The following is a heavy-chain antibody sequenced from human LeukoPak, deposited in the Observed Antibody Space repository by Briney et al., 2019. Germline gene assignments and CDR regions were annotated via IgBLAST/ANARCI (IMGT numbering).Heavy chain of an antibody. J-gene: IGHJ4*02. CDR3: ARDGYSSSWPQGPDY. D-gene: IGHD6-13*01. Sequence: GASVKVSCKASGYTFTSYGISWVRQAPGQGLGWMGWISAYNGNTNYAQKLQGRVTMTTDTSTSTAYMELRSLRSDDTAVYYCARDGYSSSWPQGPDYWGQGTLVTVSS. CDR2: ISAYNGNT. CDR1: GYTFTSYG. V-gene: IGHV1-18*01.